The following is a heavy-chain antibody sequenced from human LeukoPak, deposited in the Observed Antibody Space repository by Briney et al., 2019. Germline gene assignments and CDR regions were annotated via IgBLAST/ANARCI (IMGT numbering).Heavy chain of an antibody. J-gene: IGHJ4*02. Sequence: GGSLRLSCAASGFTFSSYAMHWVRQAPGKGLEWVAVISYDGSNKYYADSVKGRFTISRDNSKNTLYLQMNSLRAEDTAVYYCATGCGGDCYRDYWGQGTLVTVSS. CDR3: ATGCGGDCYRDY. V-gene: IGHV3-30*04. D-gene: IGHD2-21*02. CDR1: GFTFSSYA. CDR2: ISYDGSNK.